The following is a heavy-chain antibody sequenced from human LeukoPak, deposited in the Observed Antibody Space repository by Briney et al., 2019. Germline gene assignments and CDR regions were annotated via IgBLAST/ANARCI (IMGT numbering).Heavy chain of an antibody. V-gene: IGHV1/OR15-1*04. CDR2: INPNSGGT. Sequence: ASVKVSCKASGYIFTDYYMHWVRQAPGQELGWMGRINPNSGGTNYAQKFQGRVTLTRDTSISTAYMELTTLTSDDTAIYYCARGHRIINGLDVWGQGTTVIVSS. J-gene: IGHJ6*02. CDR1: GYIFTDYY. CDR3: ARGHRIINGLDV.